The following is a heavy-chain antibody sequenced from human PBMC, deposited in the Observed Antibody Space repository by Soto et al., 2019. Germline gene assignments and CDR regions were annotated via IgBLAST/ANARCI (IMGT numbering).Heavy chain of an antibody. J-gene: IGHJ1*01. CDR3: ARGGVGDYSTARGGEYFQH. CDR1: GGTFSSYA. D-gene: IGHD4-17*01. Sequence: QVQLVQSGAEVKKPGSSVKVSCKASGGTFSSYAISWVRQAPGQGLEWMGGIIPIFGTANSAQKFQGRVTITADESTSTAYMELSSLRSEDTAVYYCARGGVGDYSTARGGEYFQHWGQGTLVTVSS. V-gene: IGHV1-69*01. CDR2: IIPIFGTA.